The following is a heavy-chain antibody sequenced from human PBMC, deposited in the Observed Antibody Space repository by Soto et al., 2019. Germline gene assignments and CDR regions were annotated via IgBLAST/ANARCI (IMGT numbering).Heavy chain of an antibody. J-gene: IGHJ4*02. V-gene: IGHV3-48*02. D-gene: IGHD3-22*01. CDR2: ISGSSSTI. CDR1: GFSFSVDS. CDR3: ARESSGYTDS. Sequence: EVQRVESGGGLVQPGGSLRLSCAASGFSFSVDSMNWVRQSTGKGLEWVSYISGSSSTIYYPDSVKGRFTIARDNAKNSLYLQLSSLSDEETAIYYCARESSGYTDSWGQGVLVTVSS.